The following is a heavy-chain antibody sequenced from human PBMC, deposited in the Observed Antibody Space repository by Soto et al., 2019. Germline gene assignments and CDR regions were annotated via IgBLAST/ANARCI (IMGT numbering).Heavy chain of an antibody. CDR2: INHSGST. CDR1: GGSFSGYY. CDR3: ARENIVAPPSDYYYYGMDV. D-gene: IGHD5-12*01. V-gene: IGHV4-34*01. J-gene: IGHJ6*02. Sequence: SETLSLTCAVYGGSFSGYYWSWIRQPPGKGLEWIGEINHSGSTNYNPSLKSRVNISVDKSKNQSSLKLSYVTAADTAVYYCARENIVAPPSDYYYYGMDVWGQGTKVTVS.